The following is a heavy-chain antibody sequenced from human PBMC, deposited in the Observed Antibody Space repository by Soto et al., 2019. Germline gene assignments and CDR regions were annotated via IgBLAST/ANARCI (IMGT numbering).Heavy chain of an antibody. CDR3: ARIRGYWYGLDA. V-gene: IGHV3-23*01. CDR1: GFPLSTYG. Sequence: PGGSLRLSCAASGFPLSTYGMTWVRQAPGKGLEWVSAITGTGGNTYYVDSVKGRFTSSRDNSKNMLYLQVNSLRVEDTAVYYCARIRGYWYGLDAWGQGTTVTVSS. J-gene: IGHJ6*02. CDR2: ITGTGGNT.